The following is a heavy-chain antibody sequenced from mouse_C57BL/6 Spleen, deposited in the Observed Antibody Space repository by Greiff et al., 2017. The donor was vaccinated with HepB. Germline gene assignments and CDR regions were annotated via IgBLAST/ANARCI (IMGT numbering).Heavy chain of an antibody. D-gene: IGHD2-12*01. V-gene: IGHV5-4*01. Sequence: EVQRVESGGGLVKPGGSLKLSCAASGFTFSSYAMSWVRQTPEKRLEWVATISDGGSYTYYPDNVKGRFTISRDNAKNTLYLQKSHLKSEDTAMYYCAREGHDKGGFDYWGQGTTLTVSS. CDR3: AREGHDKGGFDY. CDR2: ISDGGSYT. J-gene: IGHJ2*01. CDR1: GFTFSSYA.